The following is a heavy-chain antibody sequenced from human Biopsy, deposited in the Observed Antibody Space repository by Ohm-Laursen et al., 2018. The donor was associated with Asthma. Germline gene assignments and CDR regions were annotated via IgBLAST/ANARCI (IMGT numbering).Heavy chain of an antibody. CDR1: GFVFSQSG. CDR3: ARQSGQDYGDSSGFDI. V-gene: IGHV3-30*03. CDR2: VSSDGHNK. Sequence: SLRLSCAASGFVFSQSGMHWVRQAPGKGLEWVALVSSDGHNKYYEDSVKGRFTISRDNSRNRLYLQINRLTVEDSAVYFCARQSGQDYGDSSGFDIWGQGTKVVVSA. D-gene: IGHD3-22*01. J-gene: IGHJ3*02.